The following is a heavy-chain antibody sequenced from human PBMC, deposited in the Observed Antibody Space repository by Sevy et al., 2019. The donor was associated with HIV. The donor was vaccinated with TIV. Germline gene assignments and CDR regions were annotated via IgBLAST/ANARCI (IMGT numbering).Heavy chain of an antibody. J-gene: IGHJ4*02. CDR3: ATEYSYDY. CDR2: INSNSGAI. CDR1: GHTFSDYY. Sequence: ASVKVSCKASGHTFSDYYIQWVRQAPGQGLEWMGWINSNSGAISYAQKFQGGVTMTSDTSISTVYMELSRLRSDDTAVYYCATEYSYDYWGQGTLVTVSS. D-gene: IGHD4-4*01. V-gene: IGHV1-2*02.